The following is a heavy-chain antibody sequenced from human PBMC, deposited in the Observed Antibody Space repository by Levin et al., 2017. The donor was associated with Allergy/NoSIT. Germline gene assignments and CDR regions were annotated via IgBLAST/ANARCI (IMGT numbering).Heavy chain of an antibody. CDR1: GYTFTGYY. CDR3: ARDRGYTYGHDAFDI. V-gene: IGHV1-2*02. Sequence: ASVKVSCKASGYTFTGYYMHWVRQAPGQGFEWMGWINPNSGGTNYVQKFQGRVTMTSDTSISTAYMELSRLRSDDTAVYYCARDRGYTYGHDAFDIWGQGTMVTVSS. D-gene: IGHD5-18*01. J-gene: IGHJ3*02. CDR2: INPNSGGT.